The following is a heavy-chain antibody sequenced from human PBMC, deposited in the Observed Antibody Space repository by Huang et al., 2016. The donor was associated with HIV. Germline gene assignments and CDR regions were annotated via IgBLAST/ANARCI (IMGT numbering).Heavy chain of an antibody. CDR3: AVSSVPGAPYYYGLDV. CDR2: IYSGGSI. V-gene: IGHV3-53*01. D-gene: IGHD2-2*01. CDR1: GFSGSVNY. J-gene: IGHJ6*02. Sequence: EVQLVESGGGLIQPGGSLRLSCAASGFSGSVNYMNWVRQAPGKGLEWGSLIYSGGSIHYADSVKGRFIISRDNSKKTLYLQMNSLRADDTAVYFCAVSSVPGAPYYYGLDVWGQGTTVTVSS.